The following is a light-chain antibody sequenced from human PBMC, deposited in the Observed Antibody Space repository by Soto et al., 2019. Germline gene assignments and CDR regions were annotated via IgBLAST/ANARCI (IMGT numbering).Light chain of an antibody. Sequence: QSVLTQPPSVSGSPGQSITISCTGNHNDIGTYDYVSWYRQHPGRAPRLLIHGVTTRPSGISGRFSASKSGLTASLTISGLQPEDEADYYCSSFTSNRIYVLGPGTKFTV. CDR2: GVT. V-gene: IGLV2-14*03. CDR1: HNDIGTYDY. CDR3: SSFTSNRIYV. J-gene: IGLJ1*01.